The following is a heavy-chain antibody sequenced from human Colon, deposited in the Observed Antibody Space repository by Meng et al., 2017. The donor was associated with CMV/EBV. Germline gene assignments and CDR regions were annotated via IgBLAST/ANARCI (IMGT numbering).Heavy chain of an antibody. Sequence: QVRLQESTPELVKPSGTLSLTCVVSGVSISSGNWWNWVRQSPGKGLGWIGEMFHSGDTNYNPSLRSRMSISLDRSKNQVSLILSSVTAADSAVYYCATARSGCSSDSCFLENWGRGTLVTVSS. J-gene: IGHJ4*02. D-gene: IGHD3-3*01. V-gene: IGHV4-4*02. CDR2: MFHSGDT. CDR3: ATARSGCSSDSCFLEN. CDR1: GVSISSGNW.